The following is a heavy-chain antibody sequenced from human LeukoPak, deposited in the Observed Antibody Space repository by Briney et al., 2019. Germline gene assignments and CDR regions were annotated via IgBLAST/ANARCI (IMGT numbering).Heavy chain of an antibody. V-gene: IGHV1-2*04. J-gene: IGHJ3*02. CDR3: ARNYCSSTSCQGWDAFDI. CDR2: INPNSGGT. CDR1: GYTFTCYY. D-gene: IGHD2-2*01. Sequence: ASVKVSCNASGYTFTCYYMHWVRQAPGQGLEWMGWINPNSGGTNYAQKFQGWVTMTRDTSISTAYMELSRLRSDDTAVYYCARNYCSSTSCQGWDAFDIWGQGTMVTVSS.